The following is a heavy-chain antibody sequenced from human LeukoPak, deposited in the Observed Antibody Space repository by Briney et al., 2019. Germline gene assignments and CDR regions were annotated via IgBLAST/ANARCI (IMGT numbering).Heavy chain of an antibody. CDR2: IIPIFGTA. V-gene: IGHV1-69*06. J-gene: IGHJ6*03. Sequence: ASVKVSCKASGGTFSSYAISWVRQAPGQGLEWMGGIIPIFGTANYAQKFQGRVTITADKSTSTAYMELSSLRSEDTAVYYCASVSQNYYYYMDVWGKGTTVTVSS. CDR3: ASVSQNYYYYMDV. CDR1: GGTFSSYA.